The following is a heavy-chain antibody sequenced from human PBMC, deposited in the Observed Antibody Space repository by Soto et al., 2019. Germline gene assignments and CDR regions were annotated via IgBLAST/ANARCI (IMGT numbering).Heavy chain of an antibody. CDR2: INPSGGST. CDR1: GYTFTSYY. Sequence: ASVKVSCKASGYTFTSYYMHWVRQAPGQGLEWMGIINPSGGSTSYAQKFQGRVTMTRDTSTSTVYMELSSLRSEDTAVYYCASTRGYDFWSGYYTYYYYYGMDVWGQGTTVTVSS. D-gene: IGHD3-3*01. CDR3: ASTRGYDFWSGYYTYYYYYGMDV. V-gene: IGHV1-46*01. J-gene: IGHJ6*02.